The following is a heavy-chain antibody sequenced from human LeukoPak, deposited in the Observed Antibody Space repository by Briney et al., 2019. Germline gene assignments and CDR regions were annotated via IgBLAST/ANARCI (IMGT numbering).Heavy chain of an antibody. V-gene: IGHV1-69*13. CDR1: GGTFTSYA. Sequence: SVKVSCKASGGTFTSYAISWVRQAPGQGLEWMGGIIPIFGTANYSQKFQGRVTITADESTSTAYMELSSLRSEDTAVYYCARGERSLEWLLSYDYWGQGTLVTVSS. CDR2: IIPIFGTA. CDR3: ARGERSLEWLLSYDY. J-gene: IGHJ4*02. D-gene: IGHD3-3*01.